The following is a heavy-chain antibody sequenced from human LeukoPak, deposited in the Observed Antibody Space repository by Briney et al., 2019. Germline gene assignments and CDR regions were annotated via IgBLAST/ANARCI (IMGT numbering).Heavy chain of an antibody. CDR3: ARDRYCGGDCYYWHFDL. D-gene: IGHD2-21*02. J-gene: IGHJ2*01. V-gene: IGHV1-2*02. CDR1: GYTFTGYY. Sequence: ASVKVSCKASGYTFTGYYMHWVRQAPGQGLEWMGWINPNSGGTNYAQKFQGRVTMTRDTSISTAYMELSRLRSDDTAVYYCARDRYCGGDCYYWHFDLWGRGTLVTVSS. CDR2: INPNSGGT.